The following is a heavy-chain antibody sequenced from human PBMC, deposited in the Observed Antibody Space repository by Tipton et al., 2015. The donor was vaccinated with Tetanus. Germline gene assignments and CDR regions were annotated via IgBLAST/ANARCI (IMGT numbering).Heavy chain of an antibody. CDR2: IYYTALT. CDR3: AREVPAAGHFDS. Sequence: TLSLTCNVSGASINAGGYLWTWVRQHSGKGLEWIGNIYYTALTSYTPSLSGRVTISVDTSKNQFSLSLTSVTAADTAVYYCAREVPAAGHFDSWGQGTLVTVSS. D-gene: IGHD2-2*01. V-gene: IGHV4-31*03. CDR1: GASINAGGYL. J-gene: IGHJ4*02.